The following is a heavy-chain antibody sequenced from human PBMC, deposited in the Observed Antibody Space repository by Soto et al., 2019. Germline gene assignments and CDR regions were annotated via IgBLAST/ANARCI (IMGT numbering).Heavy chain of an antibody. D-gene: IGHD3-9*01. J-gene: IGHJ6*02. CDR2: IIPIFGTA. Sequence: QVQLVQSGAEVKKPGSSVKVSCKASGGNFASYAIFWVRQAPGQGLEWMGGIIPIFGTATYAQKFQGRVTITADKPTNTAYMEMNSLRFEDTDVYYCARSEGGYFYGMDVWGQGTTVTVSS. V-gene: IGHV1-69*06. CDR1: GGNFASYA. CDR3: ARSEGGYFYGMDV.